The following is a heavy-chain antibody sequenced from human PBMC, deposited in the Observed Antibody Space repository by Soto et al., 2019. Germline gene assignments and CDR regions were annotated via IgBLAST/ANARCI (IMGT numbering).Heavy chain of an antibody. CDR2: IYSGGDT. J-gene: IGHJ4*02. V-gene: IGHV3-53*01. CDR3: ARGTSGLGY. CDR1: GLSVSTNY. Sequence: EVQLVESGGGLIQPGGSLRLSCAASGLSVSTNYMNWVRQAPGKGLDWVSIIYSGGDTYYADSVKGRFIISRDNSKNTLYLQMTSLRVEDTAVYYCARGTSGLGYWGQGTLVTVSS. D-gene: IGHD6-19*01.